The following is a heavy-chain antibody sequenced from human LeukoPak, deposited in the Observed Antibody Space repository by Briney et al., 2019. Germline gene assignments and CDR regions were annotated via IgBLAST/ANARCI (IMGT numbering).Heavy chain of an antibody. Sequence: PGGSLRLSCAASGFSFSTYWMSWVRQAPGKGLEWVATIRQDGSEKYYVDSVKGRFTISRDNAKNSVFLQMNSLRAEDTAVYYCARGVSSSWYSPYYMDVWGKGTTVTVSS. CDR2: IRQDGSEK. D-gene: IGHD6-13*01. J-gene: IGHJ6*03. CDR3: ARGVSSSWYSPYYMDV. CDR1: GFSFSTYW. V-gene: IGHV3-7*01.